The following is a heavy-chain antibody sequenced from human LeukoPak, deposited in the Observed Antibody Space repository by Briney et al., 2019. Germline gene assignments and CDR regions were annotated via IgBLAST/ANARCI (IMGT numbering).Heavy chain of an antibody. CDR2: IYYSGST. J-gene: IGHJ4*02. V-gene: IGHV4-30-4*01. CDR3: ARVDDYVWGSYRYSYFDY. D-gene: IGHD3-16*02. CDR1: GGSINNGGYY. Sequence: SETLSLTCTVSGGSINNGGYYWSWIRQHPGKGLEWIGYIYYSGSTYYNPSLKSRVTISVDTSKNQFSLKLSSVTAADTAVYYCARVDDYVWGSYRYSYFDYWGQGTLVTVSS.